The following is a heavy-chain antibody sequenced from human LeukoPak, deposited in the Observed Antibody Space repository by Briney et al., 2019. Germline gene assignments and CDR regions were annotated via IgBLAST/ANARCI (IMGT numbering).Heavy chain of an antibody. V-gene: IGHV3-30*19. CDR1: GFIFGNSG. J-gene: IGHJ2*01. D-gene: IGHD6-13*01. Sequence: GGSLRLSCAASGFIFGNSGIHWVRQAPGKGLQWVAVISYDGSNKYHTDSVKGRFTISRDNSKNTLYLQMNSLRAEDTAVYYCAKDSEIAAAGSYWYFDLWGRGTLVTVSS. CDR3: AKDSEIAAAGSYWYFDL. CDR2: ISYDGSNK.